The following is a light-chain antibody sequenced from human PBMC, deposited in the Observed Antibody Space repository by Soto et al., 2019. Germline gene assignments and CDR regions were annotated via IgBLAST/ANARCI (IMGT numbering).Light chain of an antibody. CDR2: EVN. V-gene: IGLV2-8*01. CDR3: SSYAGSNNLDV. CDR1: SSDVGGFDY. Sequence: QSALTQPHSASGSPGQSFTISCTGTSSDVGGFDYVSWYQQHPGKAPKLIIYEVNKRPSGVPDRFSGSKSGNTASLTVSGLQAEDEADYYCSSYAGSNNLDVFGTGT. J-gene: IGLJ1*01.